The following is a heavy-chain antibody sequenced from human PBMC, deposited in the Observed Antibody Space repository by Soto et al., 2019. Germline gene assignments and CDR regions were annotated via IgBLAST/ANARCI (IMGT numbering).Heavy chain of an antibody. CDR1: GFTFSSYS. D-gene: IGHD2-15*01. Sequence: EVQLVESGGGLVKPGGSLRLSCAASGFTFSSYSMNWVRQAPGKGLEWVSSISSSSSYIYYADSVKGRFTISRDNAKNSLYLQMNSLRAEDTAVYYCARDHSDGNYYYYGMDVWGRGTTVTVSS. CDR2: ISSSSSYI. V-gene: IGHV3-21*01. CDR3: ARDHSDGNYYYYGMDV. J-gene: IGHJ6*02.